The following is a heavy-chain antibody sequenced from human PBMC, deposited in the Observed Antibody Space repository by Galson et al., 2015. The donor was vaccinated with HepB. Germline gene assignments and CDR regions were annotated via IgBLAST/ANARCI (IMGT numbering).Heavy chain of an antibody. CDR2: IIPIFGSV. V-gene: IGHV1-69*13. Sequence: SVKVPCKASGYNLRTYGISWVRQAPGQGLEWMGKIIPIFGSVEYAQKFQGRVTINVDESTSTAYMEVRSLRSEDTAVYYCARCQPAFEVVPATDPGYFEYWGQGSLVTVSS. D-gene: IGHD2-2*01. CDR3: ARCQPAFEVVPATDPGYFEY. J-gene: IGHJ4*02. CDR1: GYNLRTYG.